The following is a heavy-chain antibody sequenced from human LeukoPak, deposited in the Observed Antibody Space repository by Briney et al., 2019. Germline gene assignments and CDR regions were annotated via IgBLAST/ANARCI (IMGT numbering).Heavy chain of an antibody. D-gene: IGHD5-18*01. V-gene: IGHV3-23*01. CDR1: GFTFSTYA. CDR3: AKDRASSRYNGLDV. Sequence: GGSLRLSCAASGFTFSTYAMSWVRQAPGKGLEWVSAISVNSGTTNYADSVKGRFTISRDNSKNTVYLQMNSLRVEDTARYYCAKDRASSRYNGLDVWGQGTTVTVSS. CDR2: ISVNSGTT. J-gene: IGHJ6*02.